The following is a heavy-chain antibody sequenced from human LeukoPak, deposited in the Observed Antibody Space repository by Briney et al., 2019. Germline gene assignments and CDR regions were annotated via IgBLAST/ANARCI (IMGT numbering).Heavy chain of an antibody. Sequence: ASVRVSRKAPGYTFTSYGINWVRQAPGQGLEWMGWINTNNVNRNYAQKLQGRVTMTTDTSTNTAYMELMSLTSDDTAVYYCARAGQLDYWGQGTLVTVSS. V-gene: IGHV1-18*01. CDR1: GYTFTSYG. CDR2: INTNNVNR. J-gene: IGHJ4*02. D-gene: IGHD1-1*01. CDR3: ARAGQLDY.